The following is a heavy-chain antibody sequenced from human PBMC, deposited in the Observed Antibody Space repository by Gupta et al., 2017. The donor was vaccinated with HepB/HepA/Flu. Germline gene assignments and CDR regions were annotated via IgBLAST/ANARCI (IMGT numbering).Heavy chain of an antibody. CDR2: ISDSGSST. D-gene: IGHD1-26*01. Sequence: EVQLLESGGGSVQPGGFLRLSCVASGFAFSSYVISWVRQAPGKGLEWFSAISDSGSSTFFADSVQGRFTMSRDNSKNTLYLQMNSLRVEDTAVYYCAKSRGEIVGATTGFDYWGQGTLVTVSS. V-gene: IGHV3-23*01. J-gene: IGHJ4*02. CDR1: GFAFSSYV. CDR3: AKSRGEIVGATTGFDY.